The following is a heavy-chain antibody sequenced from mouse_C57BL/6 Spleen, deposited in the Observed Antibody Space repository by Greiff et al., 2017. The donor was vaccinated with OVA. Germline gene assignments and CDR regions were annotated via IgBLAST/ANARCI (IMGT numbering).Heavy chain of an antibody. V-gene: IGHV5-4*01. CDR3: ARDGGDDGYSAWFAY. CDR2: ISDGGSYT. D-gene: IGHD2-3*01. J-gene: IGHJ3*01. Sequence: EVKLMESGGGLVKPGGSLKLSCAASGFTFSSYAMSWVRQTPEKRLEWVATISDGGSYTYYPDNVKGRFTISRDNAKNNLYLQMSHLKSEDTAMYYCARDGGDDGYSAWFAYWGQGTLVTVSA. CDR1: GFTFSSYA.